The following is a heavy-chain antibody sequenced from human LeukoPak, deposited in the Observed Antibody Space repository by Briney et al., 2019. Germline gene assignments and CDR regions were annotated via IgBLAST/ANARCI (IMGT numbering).Heavy chain of an antibody. J-gene: IGHJ4*02. CDR1: GASISSYY. D-gene: IGHD2-8*02. Sequence: SETLSLTCSVSGASISSYYWTWIRQPTGKGLEWIGYVHYTGTTNYNASLKSRVTISLDTSKNQFSLKLNSVTAADTAVYYCARKGLTGGLDYWGQGTLVTVSS. CDR3: ARKGLTGGLDY. CDR2: VHYTGTT. V-gene: IGHV4-59*01.